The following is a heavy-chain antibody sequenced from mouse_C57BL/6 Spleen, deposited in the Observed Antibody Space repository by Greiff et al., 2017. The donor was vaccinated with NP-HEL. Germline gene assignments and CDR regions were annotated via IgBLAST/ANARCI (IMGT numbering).Heavy chain of an antibody. CDR2: IWTGGGT. J-gene: IGHJ4*01. Sequence: VQRVESGPGLVAPSQSLSITCTVSGFSLTSYAISWVRQPPGKGLEWLGVIWTGGGTNYNSALKSRLSISKDNSKSQVFLKMNSLQTDDTARYYWARKRVNSSGYAMDYWGQGTSVTVSS. CDR3: ARKRVNSSGYAMDY. CDR1: GFSLTSYA. D-gene: IGHD3-2*02. V-gene: IGHV2-9-1*01.